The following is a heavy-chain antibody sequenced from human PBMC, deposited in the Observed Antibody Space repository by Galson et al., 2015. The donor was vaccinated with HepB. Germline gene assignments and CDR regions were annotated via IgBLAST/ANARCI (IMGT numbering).Heavy chain of an antibody. J-gene: IGHJ4*02. CDR3: ARNGLGGYYSYYFDY. V-gene: IGHV1-69*01. CDR1: GGTFSSYA. D-gene: IGHD3-22*01. CDR2: IIPIFGTA. Sequence: SCKASGGTFSSYAIRWVRQAPGQGLEWMGGIIPIFGTANYAQKFQGRVTITADESTSTAYMELSSLRSEDTAVYYCARNGLGGYYSYYFDYWGQGTLVTVSS.